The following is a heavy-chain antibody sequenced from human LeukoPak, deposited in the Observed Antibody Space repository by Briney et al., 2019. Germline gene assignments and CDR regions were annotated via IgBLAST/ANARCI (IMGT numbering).Heavy chain of an antibody. CDR2: IYYSGST. V-gene: IGHV4-59*01. Sequence: SETLSLTCTVSGGSISSYYWSWIRQPPGKGLEWIGYIYYSGSTNYNPSLKSRVTISVDTSKNQFSLKLSSVTAADTAVYYCARRGVPGAFDIWGQGTMVTVSS. CDR3: ARRGVPGAFDI. CDR1: GGSISSYY. D-gene: IGHD3-10*01. J-gene: IGHJ3*02.